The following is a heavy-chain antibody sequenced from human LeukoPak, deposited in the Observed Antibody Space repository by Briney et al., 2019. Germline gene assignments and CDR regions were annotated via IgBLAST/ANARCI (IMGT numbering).Heavy chain of an antibody. CDR1: GGSISGSSYY. CDR2: IYYSGST. V-gene: IGHV4-39*01. J-gene: IGHJ5*02. Sequence: SETLSLTCTVSGGSISGSSYYWGWIRQPPGKGLEWIGSIYYSGSTYYNPSLKSRVTISVDTSKNQFSLKLSSVTAADTAVYYCARGRRSGNRFDPWGQGTLVTVSS. D-gene: IGHD3-10*01. CDR3: ARGRRSGNRFDP.